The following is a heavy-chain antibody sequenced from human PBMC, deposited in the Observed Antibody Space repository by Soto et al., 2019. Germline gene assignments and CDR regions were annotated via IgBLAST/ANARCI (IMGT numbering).Heavy chain of an antibody. CDR3: ARHASSSGWKEFDY. CDR2: IYYSGST. CDR1: GGSISSYY. Sequence: PSETLSLTCTVSGGSISSYYWSWIRQPPGKGLEWIGYIYYSGSTNYNPSLKSRVTISVDTSKNQFSLKLSSVTAADTAVYYCARHASSSGWKEFDYWGQGTLVTVSS. J-gene: IGHJ4*02. V-gene: IGHV4-59*08. D-gene: IGHD6-19*01.